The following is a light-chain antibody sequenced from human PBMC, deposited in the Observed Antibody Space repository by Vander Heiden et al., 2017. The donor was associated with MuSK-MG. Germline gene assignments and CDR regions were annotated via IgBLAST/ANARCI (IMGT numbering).Light chain of an antibody. CDR1: SSDVGSYNL. Sequence: QSALTQPASVSGSPGPSTTIPCTGTSSDVGSYNLVSWYQQHPGKAPKLMIYEVSKRPSGVSNRFSGSKSGNTASLTISGLQAEDEADYYCCSYAGSSTFVFGTGTKVTVL. CDR3: CSYAGSSTFV. V-gene: IGLV2-23*02. CDR2: EVS. J-gene: IGLJ1*01.